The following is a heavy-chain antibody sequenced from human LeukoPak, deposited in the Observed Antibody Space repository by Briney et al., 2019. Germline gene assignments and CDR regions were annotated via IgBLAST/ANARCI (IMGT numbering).Heavy chain of an antibody. J-gene: IGHJ4*02. D-gene: IGHD4-17*01. Sequence: GGSLRLPCAASGFTFSSYSMNWVRQAPGKGLEWVSYISSSSSTMYYADSVKGRFTISRDNAKNSLYLQMNSLRAEDTAVYYCARGSSDYGDYVLGTFDYWGQGTLVTVSS. CDR1: GFTFSSYS. CDR3: ARGSSDYGDYVLGTFDY. CDR2: ISSSSSTM. V-gene: IGHV3-48*01.